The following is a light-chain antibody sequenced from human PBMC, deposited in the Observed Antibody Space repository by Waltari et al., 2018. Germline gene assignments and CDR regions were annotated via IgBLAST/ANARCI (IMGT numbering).Light chain of an antibody. J-gene: IGLJ7*01. Sequence: QSALTQPRSVSGSPGQSVTISCSGTSSDVGNYNFVSWYQQPPGNAPKLLIYDVVKRPSGVPDRFSGSKSGNTASLTISGLQTEDEADYYCCSYAGSYTFVFGGGTQLTVL. CDR3: CSYAGSYTFV. CDR1: SSDVGNYNF. V-gene: IGLV2-11*01. CDR2: DVV.